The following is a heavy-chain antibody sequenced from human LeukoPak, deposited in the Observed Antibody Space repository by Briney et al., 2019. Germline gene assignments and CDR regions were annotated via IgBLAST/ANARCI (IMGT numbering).Heavy chain of an antibody. Sequence: GGSLRLSCAASGFTFSDYCMTWIRQAPGKGLEWVSYISSSSTIYYADSVKGRFTISRDNAKNSLYLQMNSLRVEDTAVYYCASRGDSSGWYLQHWGQGTLVIVSS. J-gene: IGHJ1*01. CDR3: ASRGDSSGWYLQH. V-gene: IGHV3-69-1*01. CDR1: GFTFSDYC. D-gene: IGHD6-19*01. CDR2: ISSSSTI.